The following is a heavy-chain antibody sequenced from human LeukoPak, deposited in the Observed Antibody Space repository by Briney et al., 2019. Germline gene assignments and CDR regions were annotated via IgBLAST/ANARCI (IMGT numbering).Heavy chain of an antibody. V-gene: IGHV1-69*05. CDR2: IIPIFGTA. CDR1: GGTFSSYA. Sequence: SVKVSCKASGGTFSSYAISWVRHAPGQGLEWMGRIIPIFGTANYAQKFQGRVTITTDESTSTAYMELSSLRSEDTAVYYCARAIDCSSTSCFSRVVNTWGQGTLVTVAS. CDR3: ARAIDCSSTSCFSRVVNT. J-gene: IGHJ5*02. D-gene: IGHD2-2*01.